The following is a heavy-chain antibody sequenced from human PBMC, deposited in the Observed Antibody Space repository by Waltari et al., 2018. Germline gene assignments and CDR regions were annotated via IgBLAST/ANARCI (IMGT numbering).Heavy chain of an antibody. CDR3: ARVGPDYGGNAWAFDI. V-gene: IGHV4-39*07. CDR2: INHSGST. CDR1: GGSISTSSFY. Sequence: QLQLQESGPGLVKPSETLSLTCTVSGGSISTSSFYWGWIRQPPGKGLEWIGEINHSGSTNYNPSLKSRVTISVDTSKNQFSLKLSSVTAADTAVYYCARVGPDYGGNAWAFDIWGQGTMVTVSS. J-gene: IGHJ3*02. D-gene: IGHD4-17*01.